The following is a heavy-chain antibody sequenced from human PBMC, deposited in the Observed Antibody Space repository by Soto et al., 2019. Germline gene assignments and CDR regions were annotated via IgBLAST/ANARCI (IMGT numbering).Heavy chain of an antibody. V-gene: IGHV3-9*01. D-gene: IGHD3-3*01. J-gene: IGHJ6*03. Sequence: ESGGGLVQPGRSLRLSCAASGFTFDDYDMHWVRQAPGKCLEWVSGISWNSGSIGYADSVKGRFTISRDNAKNSLYLQMNNLRTEETALYYCEKEVYDFWSGYSSYYYYYYMDVWGKGTTVTDSS. CDR2: ISWNSGSI. CDR3: EKEVYDFWSGYSSYYYYYYMDV. CDR1: GFTFDDYD.